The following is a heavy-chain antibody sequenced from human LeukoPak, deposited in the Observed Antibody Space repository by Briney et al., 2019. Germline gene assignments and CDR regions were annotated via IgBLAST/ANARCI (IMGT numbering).Heavy chain of an antibody. Sequence: GGSLRLSCAASGFTFSSYAMHWVRQAPGKGLEWVAVISYDGSNKYYADSVKGRFTISRDNSKNTLYLQMNSLRAEDTAVYYCAKGPLEDWGQGTLVTVSS. J-gene: IGHJ4*02. CDR2: ISYDGSNK. CDR3: AKGPLED. V-gene: IGHV3-30-3*01. CDR1: GFTFSSYA.